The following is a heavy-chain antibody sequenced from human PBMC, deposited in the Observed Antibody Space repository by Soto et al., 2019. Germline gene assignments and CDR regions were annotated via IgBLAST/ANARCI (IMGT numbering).Heavy chain of an antibody. CDR2: ISAYNGNT. D-gene: IGHD3-22*01. Sequence: VASVKVSCKASGYTFTSYGISWVRQAPGQGLEWMGWISAYNGNTNYAQKLQGRVTMTTDTSTSTAYMELRSLRSDDTAVYYCARTYITMIVVALNWFDPWGQGTLVTVSS. CDR3: ARTYITMIVVALNWFDP. V-gene: IGHV1-18*01. CDR1: GYTFTSYG. J-gene: IGHJ5*02.